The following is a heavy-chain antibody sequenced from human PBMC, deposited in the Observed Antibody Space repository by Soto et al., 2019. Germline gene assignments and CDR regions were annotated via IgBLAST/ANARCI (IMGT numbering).Heavy chain of an antibody. V-gene: IGHV4-59*08. CDR1: GDSISNYY. D-gene: IGHD2-8*01. CDR2: IPYTVRT. CDR3: ARRRCLGVRCYEGNWLDP. J-gene: IGHJ5*02. Sequence: QVQLQQSGPGLVTPSETLSLTCTVSGDSISNYYWNWVRQPPGKGLEWIGYIPYTVRTNYNPSLKRPFTISMDTSKNQFSLKLTSVTAADTALYYCARRRCLGVRCYEGNWLDPWGQGILVTVSS.